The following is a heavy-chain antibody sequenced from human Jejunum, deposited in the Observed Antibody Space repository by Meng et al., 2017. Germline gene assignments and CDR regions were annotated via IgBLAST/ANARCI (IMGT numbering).Heavy chain of an antibody. D-gene: IGHD5-12*01. Sequence: LRLSCTVSGGSIRSGSFYWSWLRQPAGKGLEWIGRIYASGSTDYNPSLKSRVTISVDTSNNHFSLKLSSVTAADTAMYYCARAREWLELFNGFDVWGQGTMVTVSS. CDR2: IYASGST. V-gene: IGHV4-61*02. CDR1: GGSIRSGSFY. J-gene: IGHJ3*01. CDR3: ARAREWLELFNGFDV.